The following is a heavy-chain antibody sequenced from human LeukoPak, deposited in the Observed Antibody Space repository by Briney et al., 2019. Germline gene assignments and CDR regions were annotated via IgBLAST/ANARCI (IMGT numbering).Heavy chain of an antibody. CDR3: ARLPYPGYSSIPL. CDR2: ISGSGGST. CDR1: GFTFSSYA. V-gene: IGHV3-23*01. D-gene: IGHD6-19*01. Sequence: GGSLRLSCAASGFTFSSYAMSWVRQAPGKGLEWVSAISGSGGSTYYADSVKGRFTISRDNAKNTLYLQMNGLRAEDTAVYYCARLPYPGYSSIPLWGQGTMVTVSS. J-gene: IGHJ3*01.